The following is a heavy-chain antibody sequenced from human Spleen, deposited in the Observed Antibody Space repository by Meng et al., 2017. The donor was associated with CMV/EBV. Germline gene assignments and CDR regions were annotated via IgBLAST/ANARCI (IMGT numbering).Heavy chain of an antibody. CDR1: GFTFSSYS. Sequence: SGFTFSSYSMNLVRQAPGKGLEWVSSISSSSSYIYYADSVKGRFTISRDNAKNSLYLQMNSLRAEDTAVYYCARDIGGSGRGWFDPWGQGTLVTVSS. CDR2: ISSSSSYI. V-gene: IGHV3-21*01. J-gene: IGHJ5*02. D-gene: IGHD6-19*01. CDR3: ARDIGGSGRGWFDP.